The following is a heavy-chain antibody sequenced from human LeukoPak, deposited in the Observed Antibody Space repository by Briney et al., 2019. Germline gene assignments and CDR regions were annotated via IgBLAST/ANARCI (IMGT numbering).Heavy chain of an antibody. CDR2: IYHSGST. CDR1: GGSISSGGYS. V-gene: IGHV4-30-2*01. CDR3: AIHPDLDSPRRKHYFDY. Sequence: SETLSLTCAVSGGSISSGGYSWSWIRQPPGKGLEWIGYIYHSGSTYYNPSLKSRVTISVDTSKNQFSLKLSSVTAADTAVYYCAIHPDLDSPRRKHYFDYWGQGTLVTVSS. D-gene: IGHD3/OR15-3a*01. J-gene: IGHJ4*02.